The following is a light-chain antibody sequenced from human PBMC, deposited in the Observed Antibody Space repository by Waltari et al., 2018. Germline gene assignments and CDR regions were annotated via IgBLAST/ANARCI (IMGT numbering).Light chain of an antibody. CDR1: SSNIGAHDA. CDR3: QSYDSGLSGWV. J-gene: IGLJ3*02. CDR2: RNN. Sequence: QSVLTQPPSVSGAPGQRVTISCTESSSNIGAHDAATWYRQLPGTAPKLLIYRNNNRPSGVPDRFSGSRSGTSASLDITVLQAEDEADYYCQSYDSGLSGWVFGGGTKLTVL. V-gene: IGLV1-40*01.